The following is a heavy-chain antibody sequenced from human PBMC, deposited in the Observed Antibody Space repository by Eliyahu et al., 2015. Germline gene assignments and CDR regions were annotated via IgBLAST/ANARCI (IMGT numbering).Heavy chain of an antibody. J-gene: IGHJ2*01. CDR2: INHSGST. CDR3: ARVTRSSNKKYWYFDL. Sequence: QVQLQQWGAGLLKPSETLSLTCAVYGGSFSGDYWNWIRQPPGKGLEWIGEINHSGSTNYNPSLESRVTIAVDTSKNQFSLKLSSVTAADTAVYYCARVTRSSNKKYWYFDLWGRGTLVTVSS. V-gene: IGHV4-34*01. D-gene: IGHD2-2*01. CDR1: GGSFSGDY.